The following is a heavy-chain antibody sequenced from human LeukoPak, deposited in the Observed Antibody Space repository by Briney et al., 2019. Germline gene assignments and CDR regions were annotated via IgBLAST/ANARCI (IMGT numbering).Heavy chain of an antibody. CDR3: AKDGGGWIDY. V-gene: IGHV3-30*18. J-gene: IGHJ4*02. CDR1: GFPFSSHD. Sequence: PGGSLRLFCAACGFPFSSHDMHWVPQAPGKGLVCVAVISYDGSNKFCAVCVKRRFTISRDNSKNTLYLQMNSLRAEDTAVYYCAKDGGGWIDYWGQGTMVTVSS. D-gene: IGHD6-19*01. CDR2: ISYDGSNK.